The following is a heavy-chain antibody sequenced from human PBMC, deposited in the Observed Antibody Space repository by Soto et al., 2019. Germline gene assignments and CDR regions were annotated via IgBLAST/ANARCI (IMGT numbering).Heavy chain of an antibody. CDR3: AREYNWNYN. CDR1: AFTVSSNY. V-gene: IGHV3-53*01. Sequence: WVSLRRSCAASAFTVSSNYMSWVRQSPGTGLAGVSVICSGGNTYCADSVKGRSTISRDKSKNTLYLQMNRLRAENTAVYYCAREYNWNYNWVKGTLVTVPS. J-gene: IGHJ4*02. D-gene: IGHD1-7*01. CDR2: ICSGGNT.